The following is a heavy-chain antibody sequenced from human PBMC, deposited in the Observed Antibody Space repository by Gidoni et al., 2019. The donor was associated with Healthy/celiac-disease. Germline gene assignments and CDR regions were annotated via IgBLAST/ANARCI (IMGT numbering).Heavy chain of an antibody. Sequence: QITLKESGPTLVKPTQTLTLTCTFSGFSLSTSGVGVGWIRQPPGKALEWLALIYWDDDKRYSPSLKSRLTITRDTSENQVVLTMTNMDPVDTATYYCARLRFLELIRGDNWXGXWGQXTLVTVS. CDR3: ARLRFLELIRGDNWXGX. D-gene: IGHD3-3*01. V-gene: IGHV2-5*02. J-gene: IGHJ5*02. CDR1: GFSLSTSGVG. CDR2: IYWDDDK.